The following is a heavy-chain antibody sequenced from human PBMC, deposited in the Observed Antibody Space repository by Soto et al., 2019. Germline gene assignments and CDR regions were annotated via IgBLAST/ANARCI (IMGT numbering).Heavy chain of an antibody. D-gene: IGHD6-13*01. J-gene: IGHJ6*02. CDR2: IWYDGSNK. CDR3: VLSVNQQQKYYGMDV. V-gene: IGHV3-33*01. Sequence: GGSLRLSCAASGFTFSSYGMHWVRQAPGKGLEWAAVIWYDGSNKYYADSVKGRFTISRDNSKNTLYLQMNSLRAEDTAVYYCVLSVNQQQKYYGMDVWGQGTTVTVSS. CDR1: GFTFSSYG.